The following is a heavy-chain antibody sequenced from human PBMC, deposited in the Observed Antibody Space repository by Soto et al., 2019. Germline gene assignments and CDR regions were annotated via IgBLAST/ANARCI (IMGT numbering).Heavy chain of an antibody. CDR3: AKDGRAVAGRRAHWFDP. D-gene: IGHD6-19*01. CDR1: GFTFSSYG. V-gene: IGHV3-30*18. Sequence: VGSLRLSCAVSGFTFSSYGMHCVRQAPGKGLEWVAVISYDGSNKYYADSVKGRFTISRDNSKNTLYLQMNSLRAEDTAVYYCAKDGRAVAGRRAHWFDPWGQGTLVTVSS. J-gene: IGHJ5*02. CDR2: ISYDGSNK.